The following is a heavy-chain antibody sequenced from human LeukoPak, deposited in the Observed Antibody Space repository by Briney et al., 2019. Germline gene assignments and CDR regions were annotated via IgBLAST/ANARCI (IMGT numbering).Heavy chain of an antibody. Sequence: GGSLRLSCAASGFTFSDYYMSWIRQAPGKGLEWVSYISSSGSTIYYADSVKGRFTISRDNAKNSLYLQMNSPRAEDTAVYYCARAYEWELYYYMDVWGKGTTVTISS. CDR3: ARAYEWELYYYMDV. CDR2: ISSSGSTI. V-gene: IGHV3-11*01. D-gene: IGHD1-26*01. J-gene: IGHJ6*03. CDR1: GFTFSDYY.